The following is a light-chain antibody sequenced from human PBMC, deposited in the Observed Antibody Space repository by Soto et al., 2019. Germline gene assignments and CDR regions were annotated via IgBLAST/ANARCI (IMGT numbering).Light chain of an antibody. J-gene: IGKJ4*01. V-gene: IGKV3-20*01. CDR1: QSVRSSY. Sequence: EIVLTQSPGTLSLSPGERATLSCRASQSVRSSYLAWYQQKPGQAPRLLIYGASSRATGIPDRFSGSGSGTDFTLTVSRLEPEYFAVYYCQHYGSSPLTFCGGTKVEIK. CDR2: GAS. CDR3: QHYGSSPLT.